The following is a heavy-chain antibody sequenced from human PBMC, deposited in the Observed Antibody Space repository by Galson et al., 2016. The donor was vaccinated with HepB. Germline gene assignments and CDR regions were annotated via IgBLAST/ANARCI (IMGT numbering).Heavy chain of an antibody. Sequence: SLRLSCAASGFTFSTYTMIWVRQAPGKGLEWVSSISITGRFIYYADSVRGRFTISRDNAQNSLYLQMSSLRAEDTAVYYCEAVSSSSGEDFDFWGQGTLVTVSS. CDR3: EAVSSSSGEDFDF. CDR2: ISITGRFI. CDR1: GFTFSTYT. J-gene: IGHJ4*02. V-gene: IGHV3-21*06. D-gene: IGHD6-6*01.